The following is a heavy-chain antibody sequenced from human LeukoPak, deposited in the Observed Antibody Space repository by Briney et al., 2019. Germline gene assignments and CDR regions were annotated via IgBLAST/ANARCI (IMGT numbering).Heavy chain of an antibody. J-gene: IGHJ5*02. D-gene: IGHD4-17*01. CDR3: ARVYGDYSPSFDP. CDR2: IYYSGST. Sequence: SETLSLTCTVSGGSISSYYWSWIRQPPGKGLEWIGYIYYSGSTNYNPSLKSRVTISVDTSKNQFSLKLGSVTAADTAVYYCARVYGDYSPSFDPWGQGTLVTVSS. V-gene: IGHV4-59*08. CDR1: GGSISSYY.